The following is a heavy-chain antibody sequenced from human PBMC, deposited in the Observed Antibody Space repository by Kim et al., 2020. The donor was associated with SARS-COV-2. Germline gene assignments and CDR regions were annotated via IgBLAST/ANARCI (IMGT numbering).Heavy chain of an antibody. CDR3: AKEYCSSTSCYEFYYYYG. Sequence: GGSLRLSCAASGFTFSSYGMHWVRQAPGKGLEWVAVIWYDGSNKYYADSVKGRFTISRDNSKNTLYLQMNSLRAEDTAVYYCAKEYCSSTSCYEFYYYYG. D-gene: IGHD2-2*01. J-gene: IGHJ6*01. V-gene: IGHV3-33*06. CDR2: IWYDGSNK. CDR1: GFTFSSYG.